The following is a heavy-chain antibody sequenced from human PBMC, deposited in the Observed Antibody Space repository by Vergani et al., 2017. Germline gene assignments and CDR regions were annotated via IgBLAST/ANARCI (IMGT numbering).Heavy chain of an antibody. CDR2: FDPEDGET. J-gene: IGHJ4*02. Sequence: QVQLVQSGAEVKKPGASVKVSCKVSGYTLTELSMHWVRQAPGKGLEWMGGFDPEDGETIYAQKFQGRVTITEDTSTDTAYMELSSLRSDDTALYYCASPDDILTGGFDYWGQGTLVTVSS. V-gene: IGHV1-24*01. CDR3: ASPDDILTGGFDY. D-gene: IGHD3-9*01. CDR1: GYTLTELS.